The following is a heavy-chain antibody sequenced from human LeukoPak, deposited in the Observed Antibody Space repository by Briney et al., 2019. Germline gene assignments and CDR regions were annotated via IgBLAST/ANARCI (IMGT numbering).Heavy chain of an antibody. CDR2: ISSSSSYI. D-gene: IGHD6-13*01. CDR3: ARVFGQQLAFDP. Sequence: GGSLRLSCAASGFTFSSYSMNWVRQAPGKGLEWVSSISSSSSYICYADSVKGRFTISRDNAKNSLYLQMNSLRAEDTAVYYCARVFGQQLAFDPWGQGTLVTVSS. J-gene: IGHJ5*02. CDR1: GFTFSSYS. V-gene: IGHV3-21*01.